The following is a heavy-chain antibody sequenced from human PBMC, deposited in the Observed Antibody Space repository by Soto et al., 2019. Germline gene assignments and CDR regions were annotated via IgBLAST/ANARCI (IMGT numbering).Heavy chain of an antibody. V-gene: IGHV1-69*13. J-gene: IGHJ5*02. CDR3: ARSITGTTSWFDP. Sequence: SVKVSCKSSGGTFSSYAIIWVRQAPGQGLEWMGGIIPIFGTANYAQKFQGRVTITADESTSTAYMELSSLRSEDTAVYYCARSITGTTSWFDPWGQGTLVTVSS. CDR2: IIPIFGTA. CDR1: GGTFSSYA. D-gene: IGHD1-7*01.